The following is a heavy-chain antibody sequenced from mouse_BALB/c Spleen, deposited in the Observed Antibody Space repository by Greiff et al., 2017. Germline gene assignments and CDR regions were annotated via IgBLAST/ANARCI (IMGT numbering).Heavy chain of an antibody. D-gene: IGHD2-4*01. V-gene: IGHV5-6-5*01. J-gene: IGHJ1*01. CDR1: GFTFSDYY. Sequence: EVQVVESGGGLVKPGGSLKLSCAASGFTFSDYYMYWVRQTPEKRLEWVATISSGGSTYYPDSVKGRFTISRDNARNILYLQMSSLRSEDTAMYYCARAGGDYDGCNWYFDVWGAGTTVTVSS. CDR3: ARAGGDYDGCNWYFDV. CDR2: ISSGGST.